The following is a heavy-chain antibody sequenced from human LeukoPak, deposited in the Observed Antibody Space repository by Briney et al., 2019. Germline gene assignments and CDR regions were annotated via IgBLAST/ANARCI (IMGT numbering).Heavy chain of an antibody. CDR2: ISGSGGST. CDR1: GFTFSNYG. D-gene: IGHD5-24*01. J-gene: IGHJ5*02. V-gene: IGHV3-23*01. Sequence: GGSLRLSCAASGFTFSNYGMSWVRQAPGKGLEWVSGISGSGGSTYYADSVKGRFTISRDNSKNTLYLQMNSLRAEDTAVYYCARDNSVRDEAWWFNPWGQGTLVTVSS. CDR3: ARDNSVRDEAWWFNP.